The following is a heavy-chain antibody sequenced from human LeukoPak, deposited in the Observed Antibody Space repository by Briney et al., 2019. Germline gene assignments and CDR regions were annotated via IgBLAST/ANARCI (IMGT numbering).Heavy chain of an antibody. J-gene: IGHJ4*02. Sequence: SETLSLTCAVYGGSFSAHYWNWIRQVPGKGLEWIGGVNHSGSTNTNPSLKGRATLPLDTSKNQFSLKLTSVTAADTAFYYCARGARPLGWFVVGRPPSEYYFDNWGQGTQVTVSS. CDR3: ARGARPLGWFVVGRPPSEYYFDN. CDR1: GGSFSAHY. D-gene: IGHD3-3*01. CDR2: VNHSGST. V-gene: IGHV4-34*04.